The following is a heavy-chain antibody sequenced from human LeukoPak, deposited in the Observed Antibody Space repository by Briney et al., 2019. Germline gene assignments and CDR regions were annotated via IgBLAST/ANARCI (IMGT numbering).Heavy chain of an antibody. CDR1: GLTVSSNS. CDR2: IYSGGST. Sequence: GGSLRLSCAASGLTVSSNSMSWVRQAPGKGLEWVSFIYSGGSTYYADSVKGRFTISRDNAKNTVFLQMSSLRAEDTALYYCARKSASGNYPLDYWGQGTLVTVSS. J-gene: IGHJ4*02. V-gene: IGHV3-53*01. CDR3: ARKSASGNYPLDY. D-gene: IGHD3-10*01.